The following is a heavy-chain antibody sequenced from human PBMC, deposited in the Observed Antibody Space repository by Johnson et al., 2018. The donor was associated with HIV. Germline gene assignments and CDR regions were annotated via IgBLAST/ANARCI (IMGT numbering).Heavy chain of an antibody. J-gene: IGHJ3*02. CDR1: GFTFDDYA. CDR2: INWNGGST. V-gene: IGHV3-20*04. CDR3: AREIRVCSGGTCYSDAFDI. Sequence: VQLVESGGGVVRPGGSLRLSCAASGFTFDDYAMHWVRQAPGKGLEWVSGINWNGGSTGYADSVRGRFTISRDNAKNSLYLQMNSLRAEDTALYYCAREIRVCSGGTCYSDAFDIWGQGTMVTVSS. D-gene: IGHD2-15*01.